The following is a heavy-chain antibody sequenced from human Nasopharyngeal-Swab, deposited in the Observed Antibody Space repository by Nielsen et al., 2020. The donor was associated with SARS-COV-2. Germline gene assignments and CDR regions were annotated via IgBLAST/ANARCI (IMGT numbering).Heavy chain of an antibody. Sequence: ASVKVSCKASGYTFTSYAMNWVRQAPGQGLEWMGWISAYNGNTNYAQKLQGRVTMTTDTSTSTAYMELRSLRSDDTAVYYCALAILSSSWYGAGDYWGQGTLVTVSS. D-gene: IGHD6-13*01. CDR2: ISAYNGNT. J-gene: IGHJ4*02. V-gene: IGHV1-18*01. CDR3: ALAILSSSWYGAGDY. CDR1: GYTFTSYA.